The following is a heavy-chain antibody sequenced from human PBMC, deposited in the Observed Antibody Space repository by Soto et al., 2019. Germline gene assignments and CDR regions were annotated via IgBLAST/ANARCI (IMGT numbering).Heavy chain of an antibody. D-gene: IGHD6-19*01. CDR1: GYTFTSYG. CDR3: ARERGGWYSAVHTVYDY. Sequence: QVQLVQSGAEVKKPGASVKVSCKASGYTFTSYGISWVRQAPGQGLEWMGWISAYNGNTNYAQKLQGRVTMTTDTSTSTDYMELRSLRSDDTAVYYCARERGGWYSAVHTVYDYWGQGTLVTVSS. J-gene: IGHJ4*02. CDR2: ISAYNGNT. V-gene: IGHV1-18*01.